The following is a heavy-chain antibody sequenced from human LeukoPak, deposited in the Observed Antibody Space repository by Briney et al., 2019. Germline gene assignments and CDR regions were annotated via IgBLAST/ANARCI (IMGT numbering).Heavy chain of an antibody. CDR1: GGSISSSSYY. Sequence: SETLSLTCTVSGGSISSSSYYWGWIRQPPGKGLEWIGSIYYSGSTYYNPSLKSRVTISVDTSKNQFSLKLSSVTAADTAVYYCARAKYASGIDYWGQGTLVTVSS. CDR3: ARAKYASGIDY. V-gene: IGHV4-39*07. J-gene: IGHJ4*02. CDR2: IYYSGST. D-gene: IGHD1-26*01.